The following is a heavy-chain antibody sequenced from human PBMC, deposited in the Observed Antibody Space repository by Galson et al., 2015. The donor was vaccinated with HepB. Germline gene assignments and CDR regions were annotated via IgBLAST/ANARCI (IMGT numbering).Heavy chain of an antibody. J-gene: IGHJ5*02. V-gene: IGHV3-48*04. CDR1: GFTFSSYA. Sequence: SLRLSCAASGFTFSSYAMSWVRQAPGKGLEWVSYICISYSIIHYADSVKGRFTISRDNVKNSLYLQMNILRVEDTAVYYCARAGLGWLDPWVQGTLVTVSS. CDR2: ICISYSII. CDR3: ARAGLGWLDP.